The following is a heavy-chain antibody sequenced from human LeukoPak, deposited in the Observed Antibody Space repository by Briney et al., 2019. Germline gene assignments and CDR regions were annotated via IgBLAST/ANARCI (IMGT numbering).Heavy chain of an antibody. CDR1: GFTVSSNY. D-gene: IGHD3-10*02. J-gene: IGHJ3*02. CDR3: ARASRTRTMFDAFDI. Sequence: GGSLRLSCAASGFTVSSNYMSWVRQAPGKGLEWVSVIYSGGSTYYADSVKGRFTISRDNSKNTLCLQMNSLRAEDTAVYYCARASRTRTMFDAFDIWGQGTMVTVSS. CDR2: IYSGGST. V-gene: IGHV3-66*01.